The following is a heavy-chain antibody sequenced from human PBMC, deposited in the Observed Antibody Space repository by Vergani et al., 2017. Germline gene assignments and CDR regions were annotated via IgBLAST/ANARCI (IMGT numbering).Heavy chain of an antibody. D-gene: IGHD6-19*01. Sequence: QVQLQESGPGLVKSSETLSLTCGVSFDSIRNLSCNWIRQPPGKGLEWIGSIHYSENTNYNPSLKTRVTISVDTSKNQFSLTLTSVTAADTAVYYCASDSHSGQRADRWGQGSLVTVTS. V-gene: IGHV4-59*11. J-gene: IGHJ5*02. CDR3: ASDSHSGQRADR. CDR1: FDSIRNLS. CDR2: IHYSENT.